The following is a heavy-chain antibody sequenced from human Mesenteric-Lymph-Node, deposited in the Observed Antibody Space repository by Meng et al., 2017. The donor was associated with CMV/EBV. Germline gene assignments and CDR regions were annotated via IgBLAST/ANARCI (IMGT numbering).Heavy chain of an antibody. J-gene: IGHJ3*02. CDR3: AKQAAAGAFDI. D-gene: IGHD6-13*01. Sequence: SLKISCAASGFTFDDYGMSWVRQAPGKGLEWVSGISWNSGSIGYADSVKGRFTISRDNAKNSLYLQMNSLRAEDTALYYCAKQAAAGAFDIWGQGTMVTVSS. CDR2: ISWNSGSI. V-gene: IGHV3-9*01. CDR1: GFTFDDYG.